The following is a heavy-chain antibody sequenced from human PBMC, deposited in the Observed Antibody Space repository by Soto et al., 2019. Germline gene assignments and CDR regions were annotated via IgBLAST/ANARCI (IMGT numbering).Heavy chain of an antibody. V-gene: IGHV4-39*01. D-gene: IGHD5-18*01. CDR3: ARLAYSYGSDCWYFDL. Sequence: NPSETLSLTCTVSGGSISSSSYYWGWIRQPPGKGLEWIGRIYYSGSTYYNPSLKSRVTISVDTSKNQFSLKLSSVTAADTAVYYCARLAYSYGSDCWYFDLWGRGTLVTVSS. J-gene: IGHJ2*01. CDR1: GGSISSSSYY. CDR2: IYYSGST.